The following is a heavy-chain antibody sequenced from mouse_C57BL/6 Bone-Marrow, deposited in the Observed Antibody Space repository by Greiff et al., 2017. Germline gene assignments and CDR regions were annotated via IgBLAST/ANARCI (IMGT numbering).Heavy chain of an antibody. J-gene: IGHJ3*01. D-gene: IGHD3-2*02. Sequence: QVQLKQPGAELVKPGASVKVSCKASGYTFTSYWMHWVKQSPGQGLEWIGRIHPSDSDTNYNQKFKGKATLTVDKSSSTAYMQLSSLTSEDSAVYYCAIAGSSGPSPAYWGQGTLVTVSA. CDR2: IHPSDSDT. CDR1: GYTFTSYW. CDR3: AIAGSSGPSPAY. V-gene: IGHV1-74*01.